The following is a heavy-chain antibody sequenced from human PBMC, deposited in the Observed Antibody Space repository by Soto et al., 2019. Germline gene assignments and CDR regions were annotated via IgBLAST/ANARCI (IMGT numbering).Heavy chain of an antibody. J-gene: IGHJ4*02. CDR1: GFAFSSYD. D-gene: IGHD3-9*01. CDR3: ARAIDYDILTGYPAPPDY. V-gene: IGHV3-13*04. Sequence: GGSLSLSCAASGFAFSSYDMHWVRQATGKGLEWVSAIGTAGDTYYPGSVKGRFTISRENAKNSLYLQMNSLRAGDTAVYYCARAIDYDILTGYPAPPDYWGQGTLVTVSS. CDR2: IGTAGDT.